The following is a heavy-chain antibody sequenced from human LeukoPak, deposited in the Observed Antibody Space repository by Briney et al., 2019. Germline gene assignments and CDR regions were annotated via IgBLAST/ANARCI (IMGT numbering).Heavy chain of an antibody. CDR3: ARVGYYDSSDYYHEDGFDI. V-gene: IGHV3-21*01. Sequence: PGGSLRLSCAASGFTFNSFTMNWVRQAPGKGLEWVSSISTSSTYIYYADSVKGRSTISRDNAKNSLYLQMNSLRAEDTAVYYCARVGYYDSSDYYHEDGFDIWGQGTMVTVSS. CDR1: GFTFNSFT. D-gene: IGHD3-22*01. CDR2: ISTSSTYI. J-gene: IGHJ3*02.